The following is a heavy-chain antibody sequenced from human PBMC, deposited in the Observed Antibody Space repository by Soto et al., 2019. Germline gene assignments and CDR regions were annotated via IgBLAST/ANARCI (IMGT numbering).Heavy chain of an antibody. CDR2: ISYDGSNK. CDR1: GFTFSSYG. CDR3: AKDPEMATIEGGFDY. D-gene: IGHD5-12*01. V-gene: IGHV3-30*18. Sequence: QVQLVESGGGVVQPGRSLRLSCAASGFTFSSYGMHWVRQAPGKGLEWVAVISYDGSNKYYADSVKGRFTISRDNSKNTLYLQMNSLRAEDTAVYYCAKDPEMATIEGGFDYWGQGTLVTVSS. J-gene: IGHJ4*02.